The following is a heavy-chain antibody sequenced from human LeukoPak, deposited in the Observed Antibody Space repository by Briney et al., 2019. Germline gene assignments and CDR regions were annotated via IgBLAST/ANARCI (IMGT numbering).Heavy chain of an antibody. V-gene: IGHV3-66*01. J-gene: IGHJ5*01. CDR1: GFTFSSYS. D-gene: IGHD3-10*01. Sequence: GGSLRLSCAASGFTFSSYSMNWVRQAPGKGLEWVSVIYSDGSTYYADSVKGRFTISRDNSKNTLYLQMNSLRAEDTAVYYCAVTSYGSGSYVDSWGQGTLVTVSS. CDR3: AVTSYGSGSYVDS. CDR2: IYSDGST.